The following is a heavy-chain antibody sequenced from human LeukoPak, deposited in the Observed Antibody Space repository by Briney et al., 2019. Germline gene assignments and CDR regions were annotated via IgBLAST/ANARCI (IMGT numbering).Heavy chain of an antibody. CDR1: GFTFSSYS. J-gene: IGHJ4*02. D-gene: IGHD3-22*01. Sequence: GGSLRLSCAASGFTFSSYSMNWVRQAPGKGLEWVSSISSSSSYIYYADSVKGRFTIFRDNAKNSLYLQMNSLIAEDTAEYYCDRDSERSWQYYYDSSGSSHYLDYWGQGTLVTVPS. V-gene: IGHV3-21*01. CDR2: ISSSSSYI. CDR3: DRDSERSWQYYYDSSGSSHYLDY.